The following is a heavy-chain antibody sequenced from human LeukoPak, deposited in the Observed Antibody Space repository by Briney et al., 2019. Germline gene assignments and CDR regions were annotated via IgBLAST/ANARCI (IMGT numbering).Heavy chain of an antibody. CDR2: INPSGGST. V-gene: IGHV1-46*01. CDR1: GYTFTSYY. J-gene: IGHJ4*02. Sequence: GASVKVSCKASGYTFTSYYMHWVRQAPGQGLEWMGIINPSGGSTSYAQKFQGRVTMTRDTSTSTVYRELSSLRSEDTAVYYCASLRYRTRGYSYGTFDYWGQGTLVTVSS. CDR3: ASLRYRTRGYSYGTFDY. D-gene: IGHD5-18*01.